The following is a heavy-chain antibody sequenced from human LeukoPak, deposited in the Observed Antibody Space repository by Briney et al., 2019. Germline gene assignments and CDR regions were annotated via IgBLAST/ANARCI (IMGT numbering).Heavy chain of an antibody. D-gene: IGHD5-24*01. CDR3: AKDEMSWVLDY. J-gene: IGHJ4*02. CDR1: GGSISGYY. V-gene: IGHV4-59*01. Sequence: SETLSLTCTVSGGSISGYYWSWIRQPPGKGLEWIGFVYYTGSTNYNPSLKSRVTISVDTSRNQLSLRLSSVTAADTAVYYCAKDEMSWVLDYWGQGTLVTVSS. CDR2: VYYTGST.